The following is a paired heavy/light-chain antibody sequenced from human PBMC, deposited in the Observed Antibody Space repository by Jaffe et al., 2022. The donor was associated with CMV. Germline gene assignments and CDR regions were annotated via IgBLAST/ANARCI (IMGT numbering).Light chain of an antibody. V-gene: IGKV3-11*01. CDR1: QSVSIY. Sequence: DIVLTQSPATLSLSPGERATLSCRASQSVSIYLAWYQQKPGQAPRLLIYDASNGATGIPARFSGSGSGTDFTLTISSLEPEDFAVYYCQQRSYWPWTFGQGTQVEIK. J-gene: IGKJ1*01. CDR2: DAS. CDR3: QQRSYWPWT.
Heavy chain of an antibody. CDR2: ISPSGSTI. V-gene: IGHV3-11*01. CDR1: GFTFSDYY. Sequence: QVQLVESGGGLVKPEGSLRLSCAASGFTFSDYYMSWIRQAPGKGLEWISYISPSGSTIYHADSVKGRFTISRDNAKNSLYLQMNSLRAEDTAVYYCARNVAPHQKNWFDPWGQGTLVTVSS. D-gene: IGHD6-6*01. J-gene: IGHJ5*02. CDR3: ARNVAPHQKNWFDP.